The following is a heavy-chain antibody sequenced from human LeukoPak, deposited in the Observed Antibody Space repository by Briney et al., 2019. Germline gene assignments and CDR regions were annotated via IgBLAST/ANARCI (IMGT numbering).Heavy chain of an antibody. J-gene: IGHJ4*02. V-gene: IGHV3-48*03. CDR3: ASDVGSGFIDY. CDR1: GFTFSSYE. CDR2: ISSSGSTI. Sequence: PGGSLRLSCAASGFTFSSYEMNWARQAPGKGLEWVSYISSSGSTIYYADSVKGRFTISRDNAKNSLYLQMNSLRAEDTAVYYCASDVGSGFIDYWGQGTLVTVSS. D-gene: IGHD6-19*01.